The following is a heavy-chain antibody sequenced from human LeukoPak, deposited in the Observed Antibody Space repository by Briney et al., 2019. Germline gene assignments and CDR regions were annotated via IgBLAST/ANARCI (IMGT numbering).Heavy chain of an antibody. D-gene: IGHD5-18*01. CDR2: ISGSGGST. V-gene: IGHV3-23*01. Sequence: GGSLRLSCAVSGFPFSSYAMSWVRQAPGKGLEWVSAISGSGGSTYYADSVKGRFTISRDNSKNTLYLQMNSLRAEDTAVYYCVKVGYSYDPNYFDYWGQGTLVTVSS. CDR1: GFPFSSYA. J-gene: IGHJ4*02. CDR3: VKVGYSYDPNYFDY.